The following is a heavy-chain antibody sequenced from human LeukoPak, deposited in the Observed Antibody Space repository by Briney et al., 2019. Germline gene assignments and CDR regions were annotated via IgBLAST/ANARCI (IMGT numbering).Heavy chain of an antibody. J-gene: IGHJ4*02. CDR3: TRDAGGSSTSCLDY. CDR1: GFTFRTYA. Sequence: PGGSLRLSCTASGFTFRTYAMSWVRQAPGKGLEWVGFIRSKAYGGTAEYAASVKGRFTISRDDSKSIAYLQMNSLITEDTAVYYCTRDAGGSSTSCLDYWGQGTLVAVSS. D-gene: IGHD2-2*01. V-gene: IGHV3-49*04. CDR2: IRSKAYGGTA.